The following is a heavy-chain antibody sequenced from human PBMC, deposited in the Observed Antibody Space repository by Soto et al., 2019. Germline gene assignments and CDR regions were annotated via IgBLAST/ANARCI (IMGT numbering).Heavy chain of an antibody. J-gene: IGHJ4*02. V-gene: IGHV3-30*18. D-gene: IGHD3-10*01. CDR1: GFTFSSYG. Sequence: GGSLRLSCAASGFTFSSYGIHWVRQAPGKGLEWVAVISYDGSNKYYADSVKGRFTISRDNSKNTLYLQMNSLRAEDTAVYYCAKGYYYGSGSYYTLDYWGQGTLVTVSS. CDR3: AKGYYYGSGSYYTLDY. CDR2: ISYDGSNK.